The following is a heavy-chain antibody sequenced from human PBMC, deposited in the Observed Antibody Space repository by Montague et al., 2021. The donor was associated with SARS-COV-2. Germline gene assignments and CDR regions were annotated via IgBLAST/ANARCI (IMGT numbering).Heavy chain of an antibody. V-gene: IGHV4-39*07. D-gene: IGHD1-26*01. CDR1: GGSISSTSYY. CDR2: IYHSGSA. CDR3: ARAPDSGTYWSGDY. Sequence: SETLSLTCTVSGGSISSTSYYWGWVRQPPGKGLEWIGSIYHSGSAYYNPSLKSRVTISIDTSKNQFSLKLNSVTAADTAVYYCARAPDSGTYWSGDYWGQGTLVTVSS. J-gene: IGHJ4*02.